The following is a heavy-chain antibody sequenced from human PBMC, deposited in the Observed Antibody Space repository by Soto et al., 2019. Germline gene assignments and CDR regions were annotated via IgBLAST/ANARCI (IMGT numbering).Heavy chain of an antibody. Sequence: EVQLLESGGGLVQPGGSLRLSCAASGFTFSSYGMSWVRQAPGKGLEWVSGISDSGSTTYYADSVNGRFTISRDNSKNTLYLQMNSLRAEDTAGYYCAKRLEYFDYWGQGTLVTVSS. CDR3: AKRLEYFDY. D-gene: IGHD1-1*01. CDR1: GFTFSSYG. CDR2: ISDSGSTT. J-gene: IGHJ4*02. V-gene: IGHV3-23*01.